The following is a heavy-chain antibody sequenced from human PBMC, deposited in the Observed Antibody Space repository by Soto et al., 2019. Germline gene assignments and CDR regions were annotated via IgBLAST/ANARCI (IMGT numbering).Heavy chain of an antibody. CDR2: ISAYNGNT. CDR3: AREGGGFGPGRTMIVVLNIIQGMDV. D-gene: IGHD3-22*01. CDR1: GYTFTSYG. V-gene: IGHV1-18*01. J-gene: IGHJ6*02. Sequence: QVQLVQSGAEVKKPGASVKVSCKASGYTFTSYGISWVRQAPGQGLEWMGWISAYNGNTNYAQKLQGRVTMTTDTSESTAYMELRRLRSDDTAVYYCAREGGGFGPGRTMIVVLNIIQGMDVWGQGTTVTVSS.